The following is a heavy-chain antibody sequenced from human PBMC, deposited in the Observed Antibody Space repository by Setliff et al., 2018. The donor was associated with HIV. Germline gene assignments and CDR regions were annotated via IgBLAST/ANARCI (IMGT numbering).Heavy chain of an antibody. Sequence: SGPTLVNPTQTLSLTCTFSGFSLITSGVGVGWIRQPPGKALEWLALIYWNDDKRYSPSLKSRLTIRKDASKNQVVLTMTKMDPVDTGAYYCAHTTSFDFWTPGPMDVWGKGTTVTVSS. CDR3: AHTTSFDFWTPGPMDV. D-gene: IGHD3-3*01. CDR1: GFSLITSGVG. J-gene: IGHJ6*03. V-gene: IGHV2-5*01. CDR2: IYWNDDK.